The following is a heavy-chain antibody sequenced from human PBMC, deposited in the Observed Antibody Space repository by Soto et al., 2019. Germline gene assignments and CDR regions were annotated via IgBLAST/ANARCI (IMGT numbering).Heavy chain of an antibody. CDR1: GFSLSTSGVG. CDR3: AHRNYDFWSGYYTSF. Sequence: SVPTLVNPTQTLTLTCTFSGFSLSTSGVGVGWIRQPPGKALEWLALIYWNDDKRYSPSLKSRLTITKDTSKNQVVLTMTNMDPVDTATYYCAHRNYDFWSGYYTSFWGEGSLVTVS. CDR2: IYWNDDK. D-gene: IGHD3-3*01. V-gene: IGHV2-5*01. J-gene: IGHJ4*02.